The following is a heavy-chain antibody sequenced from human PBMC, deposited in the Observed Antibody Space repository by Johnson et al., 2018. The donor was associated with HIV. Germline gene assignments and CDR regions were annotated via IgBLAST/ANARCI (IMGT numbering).Heavy chain of an antibody. Sequence: QVQLVESGGGLVKPGGSLRLSCAASGFILSKAWMTWVRQAPGKGLEWVAVLSYDGGNKYYADSVKGRLPNSRDNSKNTLYLQMNSLRAEATAVYYCARGRPRWEPLRGGAFDLWGQGTMVTVSS. V-gene: IGHV3-30*03. CDR3: ARGRPRWEPLRGGAFDL. CDR2: LSYDGGNK. CDR1: GFILSKAW. J-gene: IGHJ3*01. D-gene: IGHD1-26*01.